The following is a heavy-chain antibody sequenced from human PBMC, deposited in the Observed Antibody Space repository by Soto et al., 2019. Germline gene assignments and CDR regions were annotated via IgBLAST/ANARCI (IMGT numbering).Heavy chain of an antibody. D-gene: IGHD2-15*01. CDR1: GFTFSNYY. CDR2: ISDSGSVT. Sequence: QVQLVDSGVGLVKPGGSLRLSCAASGFTFSNYYMTWIRQAPGKGLEWISYISDSGSVTYYADSVQGRFSISRDNAKNSLFLEMNDLRVDDAAVYYCARCLLGVGDPFDIWGQGTMVTVSS. V-gene: IGHV3-11*01. CDR3: ARCLLGVGDPFDI. J-gene: IGHJ3*02.